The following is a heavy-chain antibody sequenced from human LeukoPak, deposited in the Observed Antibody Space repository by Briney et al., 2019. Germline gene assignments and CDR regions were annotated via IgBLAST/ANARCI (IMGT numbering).Heavy chain of an antibody. CDR1: SSSTSSVY. J-gene: IGHJ6*02. CDR2: IYYSGST. V-gene: IGHV4-59*01. Sequence: TSETLCITSAVSSSSTSSVYWSCIRQPPGKGLEWIGYIYYSGSTIYNPSLKSRVTILVDTSKNQFSLKLSSVTAADTAVYYCARSRGFTYGMDVWGQGTTVTVSS. CDR3: ARSRGFTYGMDV. D-gene: IGHD3-10*01.